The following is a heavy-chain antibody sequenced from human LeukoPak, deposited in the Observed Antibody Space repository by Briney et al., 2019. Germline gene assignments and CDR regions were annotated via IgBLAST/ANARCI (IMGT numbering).Heavy chain of an antibody. CDR3: ARDNSIADRGWWFDP. D-gene: IGHD4-23*01. CDR1: GYTFTGYY. J-gene: IGHJ5*02. CDR2: INPSGSST. V-gene: IGHV1-46*01. Sequence: ASVKVPCKASGYTFTGYYMHWVRQAPGQGLEWMGLINPSGSSTLYAEKFRGRIIMTRDMSTATDYMELSSLRSEDTAVYYCARDNSIADRGWWFDPWGQGTLVTVSS.